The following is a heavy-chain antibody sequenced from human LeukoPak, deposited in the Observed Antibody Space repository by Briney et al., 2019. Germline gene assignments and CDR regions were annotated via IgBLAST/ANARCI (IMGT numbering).Heavy chain of an antibody. Sequence: PGGSLRLSCAASGFTFSSYSMNWVRQAPGKGLERVSYISSSSTIHYADSVKGRFTISRDNTKNSLYLQMNSLRDEDTAVYYCARDLTESSYYFDYWGQGTLVTVSS. J-gene: IGHJ4*02. CDR3: ARDLTESSYYFDY. CDR2: ISSSSTI. D-gene: IGHD3-10*01. CDR1: GFTFSSYS. V-gene: IGHV3-48*02.